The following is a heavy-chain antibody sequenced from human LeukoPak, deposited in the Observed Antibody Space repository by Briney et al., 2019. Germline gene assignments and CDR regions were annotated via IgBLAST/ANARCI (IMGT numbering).Heavy chain of an antibody. J-gene: IGHJ4*02. CDR1: GCTFSSYA. CDR3: ARGIGAAGTIYYFDY. CDR2: IIPIFGTA. Sequence: SVKVSCKASGCTFSSYAISWVRQAPGQGLEWMGGIIPIFGTANYAQKFQGRVTITADTSTSTAYMELSSLRSEDTAVYYCARGIGAAGTIYYFDYWGQGTLVTVSS. V-gene: IGHV1-69*06. D-gene: IGHD6-13*01.